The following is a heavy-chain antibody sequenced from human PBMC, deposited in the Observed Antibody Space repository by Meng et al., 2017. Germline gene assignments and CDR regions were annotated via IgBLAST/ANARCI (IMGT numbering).Heavy chain of an antibody. J-gene: IGHJ4*02. Sequence: GESLKISCAASGFTFSSYAMHWVRQAPGKGLEWVAVISYDGSNKYYADSVKGRFTISRDNSKNTLYLQMNSLRAEDTAVYYCARVTGYSSPPLDYWGQGTLVTVSS. D-gene: IGHD6-19*01. V-gene: IGHV3-30*04. CDR3: ARVTGYSSPPLDY. CDR1: GFTFSSYA. CDR2: ISYDGSNK.